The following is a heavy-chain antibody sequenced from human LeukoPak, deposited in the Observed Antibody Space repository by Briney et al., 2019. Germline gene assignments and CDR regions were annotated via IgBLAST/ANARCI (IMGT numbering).Heavy chain of an antibody. CDR3: AKGGPEPYSSSWYGSGY. J-gene: IGHJ4*02. D-gene: IGHD6-13*01. Sequence: GGSLRLSCAASGFTFDDYAMHLVRQAPGKGLEWVSGISWNSGSIGYADSVKSRFTISRDNAKNSLYLQMNSLRAEDTALYYCAKGGPEPYSSSWYGSGYWGQGTLVTVSS. CDR1: GFTFDDYA. CDR2: ISWNSGSI. V-gene: IGHV3-9*01.